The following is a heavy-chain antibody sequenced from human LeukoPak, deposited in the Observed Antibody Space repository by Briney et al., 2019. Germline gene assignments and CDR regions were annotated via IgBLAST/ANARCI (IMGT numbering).Heavy chain of an antibody. CDR3: AREARYSGGSGAY. D-gene: IGHD1-26*01. Sequence: PSETLSLTCIVSSGSISSSDYYWGWIRQPPGRGLEWIATVFYNGATQYNPSLKSRVTISVDTTTNQFSLRVSSVTAADTAVYYCAREARYSGGSGAYWGRGILVSVSS. CDR1: SGSISSSDYY. CDR2: VFYNGAT. V-gene: IGHV4-39*02. J-gene: IGHJ4*02.